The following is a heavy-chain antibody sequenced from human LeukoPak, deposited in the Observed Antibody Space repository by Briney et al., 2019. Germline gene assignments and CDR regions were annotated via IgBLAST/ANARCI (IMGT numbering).Heavy chain of an antibody. Sequence: ETLSLTCTVSGGSISSSSYYWGWIRQPPGKGLEWIGSIYYSGSTYYNPSLKSRVTISVDTSKNQFSLKLSSVTAADTAVYYCARDSSGLRKKNWFDPWGQGTLVTVSS. J-gene: IGHJ5*02. CDR2: IYYSGST. CDR1: GGSISSSSYY. D-gene: IGHD3-10*01. CDR3: ARDSSGLRKKNWFDP. V-gene: IGHV4-39*01.